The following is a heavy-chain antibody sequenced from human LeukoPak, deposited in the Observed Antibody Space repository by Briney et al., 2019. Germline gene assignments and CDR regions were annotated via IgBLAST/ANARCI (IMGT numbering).Heavy chain of an antibody. CDR3: ARETTVTTFVTVGRHSDYYYYYMDV. CDR2: ISSSGSTI. V-gene: IGHV3-11*04. J-gene: IGHJ6*03. Sequence: SGGSLRLSCAASGFTFSDYYMSWIRQAPGKGLEWVSYISSSGSTIYYADSVKGRFTISRDNAKNSLYLQMNSLRAEDTAVYYCARETTVTTFVTVGRHSDYYYYYMDVWGKGTTVTVSS. CDR1: GFTFSDYY. D-gene: IGHD4-17*01.